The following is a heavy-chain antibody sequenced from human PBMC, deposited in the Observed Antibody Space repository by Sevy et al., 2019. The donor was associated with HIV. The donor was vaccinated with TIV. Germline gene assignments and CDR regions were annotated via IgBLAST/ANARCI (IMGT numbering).Heavy chain of an antibody. CDR3: ARLRDEENYYGTSAMGV. D-gene: IGHD3-10*01. V-gene: IGHV5-51*01. J-gene: IGHJ3*01. CDR2: IYPGDSDT. CDR1: GYSFTNYW. Sequence: GESLKISCKGSGYSFTNYWIGWVRQMPGKGLEWMGIIYPGDSDTRYSPSSQGQVTIYAAKSISTAYLQWRSLKASDTAMYYCARLRDEENYYGTSAMGVWGQGTMVTVSS.